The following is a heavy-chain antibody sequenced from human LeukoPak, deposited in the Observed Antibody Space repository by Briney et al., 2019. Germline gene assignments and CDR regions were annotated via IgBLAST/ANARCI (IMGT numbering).Heavy chain of an antibody. Sequence: PSETLSLTCTVSGGSISSYYWSWIRQPAGKGLEWIGRIYTSGSTNYNPSLKSRVTMSVDTSKNQFSLKLSSVTAADTAVYYCARDITGGYYYYYYMDVWGKGTTVTVSS. CDR3: ARDITGGYYYYYYMDV. CDR1: GGSISSYY. J-gene: IGHJ6*03. V-gene: IGHV4-4*07. D-gene: IGHD1-14*01. CDR2: IYTSGST.